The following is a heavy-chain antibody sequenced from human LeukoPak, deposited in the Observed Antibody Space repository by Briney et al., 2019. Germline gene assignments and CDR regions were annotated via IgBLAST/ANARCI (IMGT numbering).Heavy chain of an antibody. CDR2: IKQDRSEK. J-gene: IGHJ4*02. Sequence: GGSLRLSCAASGFTFTNYWMSWVRQAPGKGLELVANIKQDRSEKYYVDSVKGRFTISRDNAKKSLYLQMNSLRAEDTAVYYCARGGESYYGSGSHDYWGQGTLVTVSS. CDR3: ARGGESYYGSGSHDY. V-gene: IGHV3-7*01. CDR1: GFTFTNYW. D-gene: IGHD3-10*01.